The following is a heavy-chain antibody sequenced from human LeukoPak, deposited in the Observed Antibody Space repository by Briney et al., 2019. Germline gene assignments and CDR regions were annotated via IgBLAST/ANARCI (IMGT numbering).Heavy chain of an antibody. J-gene: IGHJ4*02. Sequence: ASVEVSCKASGYTFTSYGISWVRQAPGQGLEWMGWISAYNGNTNYAQKLQGRVTMTTDTSTSTAYMELRSLRSDDTAVYYCARYHVLLWFGELLPFDYWGQGTLVTVSS. D-gene: IGHD3-10*01. CDR3: ARYHVLLWFGELLPFDY. CDR2: ISAYNGNT. CDR1: GYTFTSYG. V-gene: IGHV1-18*01.